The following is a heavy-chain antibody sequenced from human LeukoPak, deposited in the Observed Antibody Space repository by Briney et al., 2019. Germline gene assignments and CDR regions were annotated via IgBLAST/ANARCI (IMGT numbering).Heavy chain of an antibody. Sequence: ASVKVSCKASGYTFTIFGISWVRQAPGQGLEWMGWISAYNGNPNYAQRLQGRVTMTTDTSTTTAYMELRSLTSDDTAMYYCARDGAERPHYMDVWGRGTTVTVSS. CDR1: GYTFTIFG. CDR2: ISAYNGNP. V-gene: IGHV1-18*01. D-gene: IGHD1-1*01. CDR3: ARDGAERPHYMDV. J-gene: IGHJ6*03.